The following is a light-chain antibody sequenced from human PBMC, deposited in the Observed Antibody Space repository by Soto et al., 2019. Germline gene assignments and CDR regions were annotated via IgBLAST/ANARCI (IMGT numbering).Light chain of an antibody. Sequence: EIVLTQSPATLSLSPGERATLSCRASQSVSSYLAWYQQKPGQAPRLLIYDASNRATGIPARFSGSGSGTDFTLTMSSLEPEYFAVYYCQQRSNWPTFGGGTKVEIK. V-gene: IGKV3-11*01. J-gene: IGKJ4*01. CDR3: QQRSNWPT. CDR2: DAS. CDR1: QSVSSY.